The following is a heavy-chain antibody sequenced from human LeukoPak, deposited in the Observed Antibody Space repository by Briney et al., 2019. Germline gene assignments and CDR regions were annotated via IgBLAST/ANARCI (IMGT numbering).Heavy chain of an antibody. CDR2: INPSDFET. J-gene: IGHJ4*02. CDR1: GYSFTNNW. Sequence: GVSLKISCKASGYSFTNNWIGWVRQMPGKGLEWMGIINPSDFETRYSPSFQGQVTISADRSISTAYLQWSSLKASDTAMYYCATQSCTSISCYTVDSWGQGTLVTVSS. V-gene: IGHV5-51*01. CDR3: ATQSCTSISCYTVDS. D-gene: IGHD2-2*02.